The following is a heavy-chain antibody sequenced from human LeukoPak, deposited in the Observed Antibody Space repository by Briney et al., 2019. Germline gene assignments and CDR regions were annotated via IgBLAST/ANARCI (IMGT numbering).Heavy chain of an antibody. CDR2: ISSNGGST. Sequence: GGSLRLSCSASGFTFSSYAMHWVRQAPGKGLEYVSAISSNGGSTYYADSVKGRFTISRDNSKNTLYLQMSSLRAEDTAVYYCARDRDYYDSSGPLDYWGQGTLVTVSS. CDR3: ARDRDYYDSSGPLDY. V-gene: IGHV3-64D*06. CDR1: GFTFSSYA. D-gene: IGHD3-22*01. J-gene: IGHJ4*02.